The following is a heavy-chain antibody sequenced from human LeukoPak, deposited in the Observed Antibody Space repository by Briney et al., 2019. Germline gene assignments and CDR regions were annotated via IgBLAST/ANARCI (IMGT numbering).Heavy chain of an antibody. CDR1: GGSITKNGYY. V-gene: IGHV4-39*07. CDR2: MHYSGST. D-gene: IGHD1-14*01. J-gene: IGHJ2*01. CDR3: ARAPVTTAWYFDL. Sequence: PSETLSLTCSVSGGSITKNGYYWGWIRQSPETGLEWIGSMHYSGSTYYNPSLNSRVTISVDTSKNQFSLKLTSVTAADTAVYYCARAPVTTAWYFDLWGRGTLVTVSS.